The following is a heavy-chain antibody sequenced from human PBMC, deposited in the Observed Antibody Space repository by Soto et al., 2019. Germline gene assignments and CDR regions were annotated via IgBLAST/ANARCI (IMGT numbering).Heavy chain of an antibody. CDR1: GLTLSVYA. Sequence: ASVKVSCKASGLTLSVYAISWVRQAPGQGLEWIGGVIPVLGTSNYAQTFQGRVTITADESTGTAFMELSSLRSEDTAVYYRARWYNWAPRTHDDYYYYGLDVWGQGTTVTVS. V-gene: IGHV1-69*13. CDR3: ARWYNWAPRTHDDYYYYGLDV. CDR2: VIPVLGTS. J-gene: IGHJ6*02. D-gene: IGHD1-20*01.